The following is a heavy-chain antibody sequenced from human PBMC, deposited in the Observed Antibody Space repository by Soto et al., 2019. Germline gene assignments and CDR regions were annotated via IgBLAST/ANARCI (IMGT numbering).Heavy chain of an antibody. Sequence: LSLTCTVSGDSISSGNYYWSWLRQPPGKGLEWIGYIYFSGSTYYNPSLKSRITISVDTSKNQFSLKLSSVTAADTAVYYCARLYYDTTEIWFDPWGQGTLVTVS. D-gene: IGHD3-9*01. CDR3: ARLYYDTTEIWFDP. CDR1: GDSISSGNYY. CDR2: IYFSGST. V-gene: IGHV4-30-4*01. J-gene: IGHJ5*02.